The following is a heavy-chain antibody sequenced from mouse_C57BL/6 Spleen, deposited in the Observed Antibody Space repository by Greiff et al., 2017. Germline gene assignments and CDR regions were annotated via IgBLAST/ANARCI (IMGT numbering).Heavy chain of an antibody. Sequence: EVQLVESGPELVKPGASVKMSCKASGYTFTDYNMHWVKQSHGKSLEWIGYINPNNGGTSYNQKFKGKATLTVNKSSSTAYMELRSLTSEDSAVYYCAREGDYYGSSSYWGQGTTLTVSS. J-gene: IGHJ2*01. CDR3: AREGDYYGSSSY. V-gene: IGHV1-22*01. CDR1: GYTFTDYN. CDR2: INPNNGGT. D-gene: IGHD1-1*01.